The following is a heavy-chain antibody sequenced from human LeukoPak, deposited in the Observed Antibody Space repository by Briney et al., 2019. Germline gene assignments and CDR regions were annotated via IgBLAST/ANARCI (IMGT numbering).Heavy chain of an antibody. J-gene: IGHJ4*02. V-gene: IGHV3-21*01. Sequence: GGSLRLSCAASGFTFSSYSMNWVRQAPGKGLEWVSSISSSSSYIYYADSVKGRFTISRDNAKNSLYLQMNSLRAEDTVVYYCARGQYDILKDFDYWGQGTLVTVSS. D-gene: IGHD3-9*01. CDR3: ARGQYDILKDFDY. CDR1: GFTFSSYS. CDR2: ISSSSSYI.